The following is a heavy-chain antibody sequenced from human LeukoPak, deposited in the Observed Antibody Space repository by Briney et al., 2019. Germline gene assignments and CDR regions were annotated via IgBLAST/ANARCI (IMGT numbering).Heavy chain of an antibody. CDR1: GGSISSYY. V-gene: IGHV4-59*01. D-gene: IGHD6-6*01. Sequence: SETLSLTCTVSGGSISSYYWSWIRQPPGKGLEWIGYIYYSGSTNYNPSLKSRVTISVDTSKNQFSLKLSSVTAAGTAVYYCARDRPLRGMDVWGQGTTVTVSS. CDR2: IYYSGST. J-gene: IGHJ6*02. CDR3: ARDRPLRGMDV.